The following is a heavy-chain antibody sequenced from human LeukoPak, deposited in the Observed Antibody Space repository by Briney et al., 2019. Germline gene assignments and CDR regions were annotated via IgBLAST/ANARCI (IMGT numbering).Heavy chain of an antibody. D-gene: IGHD3-3*01. CDR2: ISGSGGST. J-gene: IGHJ4*02. Sequence: GGSLRLSCAASGFTFSSYAMSWVRQAPGKGLEWVSGISGSGGSTYYADSVKGRFTISRDNAKNSLYLQMNSLRAEDTAVYYCARGSDLDYWGQGTLVTVSS. V-gene: IGHV3-23*01. CDR1: GFTFSSYA. CDR3: ARGSDLDY.